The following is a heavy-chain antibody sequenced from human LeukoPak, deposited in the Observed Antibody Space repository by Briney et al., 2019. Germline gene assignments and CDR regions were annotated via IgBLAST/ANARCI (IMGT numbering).Heavy chain of an antibody. V-gene: IGHV1-8*01. CDR3: ARGPGDDYYYYGMDV. D-gene: IGHD7-27*01. CDR1: GYTFTSYD. J-gene: IGHJ6*02. Sequence: PSVKVSCKASGYTFTSYDTNCVRHAPGQGLEWMGWINPNSGNTGYTQKSKVRVTMTRTTSISTAYMELSSLRSEDTAVYYCARGPGDDYYYYGMDVWGQGTTVTVSS. CDR2: INPNSGNT.